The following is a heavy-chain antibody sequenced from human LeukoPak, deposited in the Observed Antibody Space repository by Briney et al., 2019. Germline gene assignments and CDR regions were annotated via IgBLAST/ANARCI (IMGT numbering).Heavy chain of an antibody. V-gene: IGHV3-53*01. Sequence: GGSLRLSCAASGFTVGSNYMSWVRQAPEKGLEWVSVIYSGGSTYYADSVKGRFTISRDNSKNTLYLQMNSLRAEDTAVYYCARDRYYDSSGYGSAFDIWGQGTMVTVSS. CDR1: GFTVGSNY. D-gene: IGHD3-22*01. CDR3: ARDRYYDSSGYGSAFDI. J-gene: IGHJ3*02. CDR2: IYSGGST.